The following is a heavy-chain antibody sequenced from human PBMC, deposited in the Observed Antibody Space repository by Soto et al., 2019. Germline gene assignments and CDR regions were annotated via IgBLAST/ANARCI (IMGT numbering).Heavy chain of an antibody. CDR2: IYHTGDT. CDR1: GYSISSGFF. J-gene: IGHJ5*02. Sequence: SETLSLTCVVSGYSISSGFFWAWIRQPPGKGLEWVGSIYHTGDTHYNPSLRSQVSMSVDTSKNHFPLRLTYLTAADTALYFSAGHTNSLDLWGQGILVTVSS. V-gene: IGHV4-38-2*01. D-gene: IGHD2-8*01. CDR3: AGHTNSLDL.